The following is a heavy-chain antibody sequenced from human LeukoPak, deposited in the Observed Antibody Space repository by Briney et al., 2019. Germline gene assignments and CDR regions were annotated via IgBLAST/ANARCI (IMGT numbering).Heavy chain of an antibody. Sequence: GGSLRLSCAASGLSFSTYWMSWVRQAPGKGLEWVANIKKDGSEKYCVDSVKGRFTISRDNAKKSLYLQMDSLRAEDTAVFYCASFNFGSGSHDHWGQGTLVSVSS. J-gene: IGHJ4*02. CDR2: IKKDGSEK. CDR3: ASFNFGSGSHDH. V-gene: IGHV3-7*02. D-gene: IGHD3-10*01. CDR1: GLSFSTYW.